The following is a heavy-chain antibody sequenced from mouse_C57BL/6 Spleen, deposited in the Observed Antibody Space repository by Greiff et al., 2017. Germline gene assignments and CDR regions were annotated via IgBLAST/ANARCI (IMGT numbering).Heavy chain of an antibody. CDR2: INPNNGGT. Sequence: EVQLQESGPELVKPGASVKMSCKASGYTFTDYNMHWVKQSHGKSLEWIGYINPNNGGTSYNQKFKGKATLTVNKSSSTAYMELRSLTSEDSAVYYWARQGFYYGNYPDYWGQGTTLTVSS. CDR3: ARQGFYYGNYPDY. D-gene: IGHD2-1*01. J-gene: IGHJ2*01. CDR1: GYTFTDYN. V-gene: IGHV1-22*01.